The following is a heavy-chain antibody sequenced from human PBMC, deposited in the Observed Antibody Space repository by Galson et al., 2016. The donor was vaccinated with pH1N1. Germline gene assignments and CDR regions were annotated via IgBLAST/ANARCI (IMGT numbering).Heavy chain of an antibody. V-gene: IGHV3-33*06. CDR1: GFTFSSYG. J-gene: IGHJ6*02. Sequence: SLRLSCAASGFTFSSYGMHWVRQAPGKGLEWVARIWYDGSVTYHADSVMGRFTISRDNSKNTLYLQMNSLRAEDTAVYYCAKERHGDYALLYGMDVWGQGTTVIVS. CDR2: IWYDGSVT. D-gene: IGHD4-17*01. CDR3: AKERHGDYALLYGMDV.